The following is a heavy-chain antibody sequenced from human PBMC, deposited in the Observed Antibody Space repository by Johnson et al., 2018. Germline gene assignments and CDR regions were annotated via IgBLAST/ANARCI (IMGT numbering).Heavy chain of an antibody. D-gene: IGHD2-21*02. J-gene: IGHJ1*01. V-gene: IGHV3-30*03. CDR2: ISYDGNNK. Sequence: QVQLVESGGGVVQPGRSLRLSCADSVFTFSNSDMHWVRQAPGKGLEWVAVISYDGNNKYYADSVKGRFTISRDNSKNTLYLQMNSLRAEDTAVYYCATEPCGGDCYLEYLHHWGQGTLVTVSS. CDR1: VFTFSNSD. CDR3: ATEPCGGDCYLEYLHH.